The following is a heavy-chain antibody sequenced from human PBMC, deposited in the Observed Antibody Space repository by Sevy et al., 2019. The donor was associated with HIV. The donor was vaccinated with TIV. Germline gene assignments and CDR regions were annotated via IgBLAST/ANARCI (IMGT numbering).Heavy chain of an antibody. D-gene: IGHD5-18*01. V-gene: IGHV3-23*01. CDR1: GFPFSSYA. CDR3: AKDRAAMVGDAFDI. J-gene: IGHJ3*02. Sequence: GGSLRLSCAASGFPFSSYAMSWVRQAPGKGLEWVSAIDGSGVSTYYADSVKGRFTISRDNSKNTLYLQMNSLRAEDTAVYYCAKDRAAMVGDAFDIWGQGTMVTVSS. CDR2: IDGSGVST.